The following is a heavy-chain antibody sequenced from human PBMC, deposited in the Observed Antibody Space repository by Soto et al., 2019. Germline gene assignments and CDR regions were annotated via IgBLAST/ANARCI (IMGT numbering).Heavy chain of an antibody. CDR1: GGTFSSYA. CDR2: IIPIFGTA. CDR3: ARDERNYYGMDV. Sequence: QVQLVQSGAEVKKPGSSVKVSCKASGGTFSSYAISWVRQAPGQGLEWMGGIIPIFGTANYAQKFKGRVTITADESTSTAYMELSSLRSEETAVYYCARDERNYYGMDVWGQGTTVTVSS. J-gene: IGHJ6*02. V-gene: IGHV1-69*01.